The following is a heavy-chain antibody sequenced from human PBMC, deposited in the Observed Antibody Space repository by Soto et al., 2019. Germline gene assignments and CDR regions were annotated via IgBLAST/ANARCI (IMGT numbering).Heavy chain of an antibody. D-gene: IGHD2-21*01. J-gene: IGHJ3*02. CDR3: ATSGHCGGLRCSSLDM. CDR2: TGGSGDT. CDR1: RFTLRNYV. V-gene: IGHV3-23*01. Sequence: EVQLLESGGGLVQPGGSLRLSCAASRFTLRNYVVNWVRQAPGKGLEWVSTTGGSGDTYYPDSVKGRFTISRDNSKNTVYLEMITLRAEDTAVYYCATSGHCGGLRCSSLDMWGQGTVVTVSS.